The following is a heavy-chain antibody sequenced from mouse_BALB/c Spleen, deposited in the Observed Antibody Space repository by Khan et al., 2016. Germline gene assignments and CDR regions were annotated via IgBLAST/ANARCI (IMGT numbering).Heavy chain of an antibody. J-gene: IGHJ2*01. CDR3: ARMARTIN. CDR1: GSTFSSYG. V-gene: IGHV5-6-3*01. CDR2: INSNGGST. Sequence: EVELVESGGGLVQPGGSLKLSCAASGSTFSSYGMSWVRQTPDKRLELVATINSNGGSTSYPDSVKGRFTISRDNAKNTLYLQMSSLKSEDTAMYYCARMARTINWGQGTTLTVSS.